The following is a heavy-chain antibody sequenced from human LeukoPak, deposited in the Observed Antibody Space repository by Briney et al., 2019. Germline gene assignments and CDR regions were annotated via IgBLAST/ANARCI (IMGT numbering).Heavy chain of an antibody. CDR2: IYYSGST. J-gene: IGHJ3*02. V-gene: IGHV4-39*07. CDR1: GGSISSSSYY. Sequence: SETLSLTCTVSGGSISSSSYYWGWIRQPPGKGLEWIGNIYYSGSTYYNPSLKSRVTISVDTSKNQFSLKLSSVTAADTAAYYCARGPHGAFDIWGQGTMVTVSS. CDR3: ARGPHGAFDI.